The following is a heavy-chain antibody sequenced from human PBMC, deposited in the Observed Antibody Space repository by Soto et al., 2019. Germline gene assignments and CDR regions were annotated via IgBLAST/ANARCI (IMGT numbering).Heavy chain of an antibody. CDR2: FDPEDGET. V-gene: IGHV1-24*01. J-gene: IGHJ4*02. D-gene: IGHD3-9*01. CDR1: GYTLTELS. CDR3: ATQLRYFSTRTPIFDY. Sequence: GASVKVSCKVSGYTLTELSMHWVRQAPGKGLEWMGGFDPEDGETIYAQKFQGRVTMTEDTSTDTAYMELSSLRSEDTAVYYCATQLRYFSTRTPIFDYWGQGTLVTSPQ.